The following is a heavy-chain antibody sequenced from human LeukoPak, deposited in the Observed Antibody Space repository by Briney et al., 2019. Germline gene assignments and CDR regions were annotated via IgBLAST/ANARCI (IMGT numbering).Heavy chain of an antibody. CDR1: GGSISSYY. V-gene: IGHV4-4*09. Sequence: PSETLSLTCTVSGGSISSYYWSWIRQPPGKGLEWIGYIYTSGSTNYNPSLKSRVTISVDTSKNQFSLKLSSVTAADTAVYYCARHKGVRLGWFDPWGQGTLVTVSS. J-gene: IGHJ5*02. D-gene: IGHD3-10*01. CDR3: ARHKGVRLGWFDP. CDR2: IYTSGST.